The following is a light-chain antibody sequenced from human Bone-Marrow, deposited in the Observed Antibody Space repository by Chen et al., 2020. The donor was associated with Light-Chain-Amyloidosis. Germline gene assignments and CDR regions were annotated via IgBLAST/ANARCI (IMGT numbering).Light chain of an antibody. J-gene: IGLJ2*01. CDR3: QSYDSSLSGVV. V-gene: IGLV1-40*01. CDR1: SSNIGAGYD. CDR2: GDT. Sequence: QSVLTQSPSVSGAPGQRVIISCSGSSSNIGAGYDVHGYQQIPGTAPKLLNYGDTNRPSGVPDRFSGFKAGTSAYLAIAGLQAEDEAHYFCQSYDSSLSGVVFGGGAKLTVL.